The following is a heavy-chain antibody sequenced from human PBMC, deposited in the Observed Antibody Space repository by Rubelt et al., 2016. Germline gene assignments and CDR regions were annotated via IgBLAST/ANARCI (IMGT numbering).Heavy chain of an antibody. Sequence: VQLQQWGAGLLKPSETLSLTCAVFTGSISSDIYHWGWVRQPPGKGLEWVSSMSSTGNYIYYADSVKGRFTISRDNSKYKLDLQMNSLRAEDTAVCDCAKKDQLKAFDIWAKGQWSPSLQ. J-gene: IGHJ3*02. V-gene: IGHV3-21*04. CDR2: MSSTGNYI. CDR1: TGSISSDIYH. CDR3: AKKDQLKAFDI.